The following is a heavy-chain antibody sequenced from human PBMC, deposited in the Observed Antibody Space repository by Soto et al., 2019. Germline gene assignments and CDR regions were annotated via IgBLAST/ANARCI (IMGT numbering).Heavy chain of an antibody. J-gene: IGHJ5*02. CDR2: INPSDHGT. CDR1: GYTFTNYY. CDR3: ARNGGNSINVFSS. D-gene: IGHD4-17*01. Sequence: QVQLVQSGAEVKKPGASVKVSCEASGYTFTNYYVHWVRQAPGQGLEWMGIINPSDHGTTYAQKCQGRLTMTRDTSTSTVYMELSSLGSEDTAVYYCARNGGNSINVFSSWGQGTLVTVSS. V-gene: IGHV1-46*01.